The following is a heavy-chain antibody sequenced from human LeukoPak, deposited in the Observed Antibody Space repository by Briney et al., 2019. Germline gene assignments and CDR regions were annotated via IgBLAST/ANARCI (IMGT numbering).Heavy chain of an antibody. Sequence: SGGSLRLSCAASGFTFSSRAMTWVRQAPGKGLEWVSGINWNGDSTDYADSVKGRFTISRDNAKNSLYLQMNSLRAEDTALYYCARDLRVVITGSFDSWGQGTLVTVSS. D-gene: IGHD3-22*01. CDR3: ARDLRVVITGSFDS. J-gene: IGHJ4*02. V-gene: IGHV3-20*04. CDR1: GFTFSSRA. CDR2: INWNGDST.